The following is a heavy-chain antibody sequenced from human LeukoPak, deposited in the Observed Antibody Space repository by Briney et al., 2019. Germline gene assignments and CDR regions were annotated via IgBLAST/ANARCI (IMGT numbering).Heavy chain of an antibody. CDR2: IKSKTDGETT. CDR3: TTVYSDSSGYYSNYCDY. D-gene: IGHD3-22*01. J-gene: IGHJ4*02. CDR1: GFTVNNAW. V-gene: IGHV3-15*01. Sequence: GGSLRLSCAASGFTVNNAWMSWVRQAPGKGLEWVGRIKSKTDGETTDYAAPVKGRFTISRDDSKNTLYLQMNSLKTEDTAVYYCTTVYSDSSGYYSNYCDYWGQGTLVTVST.